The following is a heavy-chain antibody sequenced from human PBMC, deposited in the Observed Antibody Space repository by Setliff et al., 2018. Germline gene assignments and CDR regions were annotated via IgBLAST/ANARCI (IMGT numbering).Heavy chain of an antibody. CDR3: ARVGPLTDDAFDI. D-gene: IGHD1-26*01. J-gene: IGHJ3*02. CDR2: IYPADSDT. CDR1: GYTFTNYW. Sequence: GESLKISCKGSGYTFTNYWIAWVRQMPGKGLEYMGIIYPADSDTTYSPSFQGQVTIPADKSINTAYLQWSSLKASDTAIYYCARVGPLTDDAFDIWGQGTMVTVSS. V-gene: IGHV5-51*01.